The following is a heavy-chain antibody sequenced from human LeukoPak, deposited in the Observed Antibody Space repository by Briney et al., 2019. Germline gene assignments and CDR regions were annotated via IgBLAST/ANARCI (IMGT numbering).Heavy chain of an antibody. D-gene: IGHD3-16*01. CDR3: ARGLGRTTMITRGGVHFDY. Sequence: GASVKVSCKASGYTFTTYDINWVRQATGQGLEWMGWMNPNSGNTGYTQKFQGRLTMTRNTSISTAYMELSSLRSEDTAIYYCARGLGRTTMITRGGVHFDYWGQGTLVTVSS. V-gene: IGHV1-8*01. CDR2: MNPNSGNT. CDR1: GYTFTTYD. J-gene: IGHJ4*02.